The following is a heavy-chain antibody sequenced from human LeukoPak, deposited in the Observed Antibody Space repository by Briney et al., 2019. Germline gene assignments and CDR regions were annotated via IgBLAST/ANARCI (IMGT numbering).Heavy chain of an antibody. D-gene: IGHD4-17*01. CDR2: ISSDGSNT. J-gene: IGHJ4*02. Sequence: GGSLRLSCAASGFTFNRYWMHWVRQAPGKGLVWVSRISSDGSNTDYADSVKGRFTISRDNAENTLYLQMDSLTAEDTAVYYCVSRNYGSSPFDYWGQGTLVTVSS. CDR3: VSRNYGSSPFDY. V-gene: IGHV3-74*01. CDR1: GFTFNRYW.